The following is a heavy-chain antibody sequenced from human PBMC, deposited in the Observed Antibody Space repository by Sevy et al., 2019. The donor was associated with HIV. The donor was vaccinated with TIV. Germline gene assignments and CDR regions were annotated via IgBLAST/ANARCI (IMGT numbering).Heavy chain of an antibody. CDR1: GFTFSVYT. J-gene: IGHJ5*02. V-gene: IGHV3-48*02. D-gene: IGHD3-22*01. Sequence: GGSLRLSCKVSGFTFSVYTMHWVRQAPGKGLEWVSSISRTTTTYYADSVRGRFTISRDNAKNSLYLEMNSLRDDDTAVYYCAREAYYYESREENWFDPWGQGTLVTVSS. CDR2: ISRTTTT. CDR3: AREAYYYESREENWFDP.